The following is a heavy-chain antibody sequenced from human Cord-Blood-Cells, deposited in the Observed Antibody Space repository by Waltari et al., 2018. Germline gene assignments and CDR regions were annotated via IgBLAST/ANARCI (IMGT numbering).Heavy chain of an antibody. CDR2: INHRAST. J-gene: IGHJ1*01. D-gene: IGHD3-3*01. V-gene: IGHV4-34*01. CDR1: GGSFRGYY. Sequence: HVQLPQRGAGMSKPSVTVSLTCAAKGGSFRGYYCSWLRQPPGKGLEWIGEINHRASTNYNPSLESRVTISVDTSNNQFSLKLSSVTAADTAVYYCARVTYDFWSGYYEYFQHWGQGTLVTVSS. CDR3: ARVTYDFWSGYYEYFQH.